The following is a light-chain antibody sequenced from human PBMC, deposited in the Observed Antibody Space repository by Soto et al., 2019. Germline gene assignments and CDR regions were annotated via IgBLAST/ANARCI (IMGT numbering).Light chain of an antibody. V-gene: IGLV2-14*03. CDR1: RTDVDGYDY. CDR3: TSYTSSTPFYV. Sequence: QSALTQPASVSGSPGQSIAISCTGVRTDVDGYDYVSWYQQHPGQAPQLIIYDVYKRPSGVSHRFSGSKSGDTASLTISGLQAEDEADYYCTSYTSSTPFYVFGTGTKLTVL. J-gene: IGLJ1*01. CDR2: DVY.